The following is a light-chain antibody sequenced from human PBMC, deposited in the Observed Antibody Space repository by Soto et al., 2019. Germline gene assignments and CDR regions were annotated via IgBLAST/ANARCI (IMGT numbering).Light chain of an antibody. J-gene: IGLJ3*02. V-gene: IGLV1-44*01. CDR2: SNN. Sequence: QSVLTQPPSASGTPGQRVTISCSGSSSNIGSNTVSWYQQLPATAPKLLIHSNNQRPSGVPDRFSGSKSGTSASLAISGLQSEDEADYHCEAWDDSLNGRVFGGGTKVTVL. CDR1: SSNIGSNT. CDR3: EAWDDSLNGRV.